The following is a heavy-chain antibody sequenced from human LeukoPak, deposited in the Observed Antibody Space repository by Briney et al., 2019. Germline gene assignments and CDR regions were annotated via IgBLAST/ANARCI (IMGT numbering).Heavy chain of an antibody. CDR1: GFTFSYYA. CDR2: IRDDGSDK. CDR3: ARGRNGWYQPTIDI. J-gene: IGHJ4*02. Sequence: PGGSLRLSCAASGFTFSYYAMHWVRQAPGKGLEWVAFIRDDGSDKDYVDSVKGRFTISRDKSKDTLYLQMNSLRDEDTAVYYCARGRNGWYQPTIDIWGQGTLVTVSA. D-gene: IGHD6-19*01. V-gene: IGHV3-30*02.